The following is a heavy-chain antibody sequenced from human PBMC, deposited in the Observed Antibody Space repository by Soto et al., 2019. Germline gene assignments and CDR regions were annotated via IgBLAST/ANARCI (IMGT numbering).Heavy chain of an antibody. V-gene: IGHV3-30-3*01. CDR1: GFTFSSYA. D-gene: IGHD6-13*01. CDR2: ISYDGSNK. J-gene: IGHJ5*02. Sequence: QVQLVESGGGVVQPGRSLRLSCAASGFTFSSYAMHWVRQAPGKGLEWVAVISYDGSNKYYADSVKGRFTISRDNSKDAPYLQMNSKRAEETAVSYSGSQDGEQPVNWCGPWGQGNLVTFSA. CDR3: GSQDGEQPVNWCGP.